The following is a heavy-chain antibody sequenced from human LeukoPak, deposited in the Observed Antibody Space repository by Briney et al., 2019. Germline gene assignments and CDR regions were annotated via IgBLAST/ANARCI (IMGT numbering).Heavy chain of an antibody. D-gene: IGHD6-6*01. V-gene: IGHV4-61*02. J-gene: IGHJ4*02. CDR1: GGSISSGSYY. CDR2: IYTSGST. Sequence: SQTLSLTCTVSGGSISSGSYYWSWIRQPAGKGLEWIGRIYTSGSTNYNPSLKSRVTISLDTSKNQFSLKLSSVTAADTAVYYCARRNGSSLDYWGQGTLVTVSS. CDR3: ARRNGSSLDY.